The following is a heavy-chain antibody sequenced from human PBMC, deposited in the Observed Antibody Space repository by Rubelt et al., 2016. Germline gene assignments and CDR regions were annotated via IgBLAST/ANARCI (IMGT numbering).Heavy chain of an antibody. J-gene: IGHJ3*02. CDR1: GDTLSVFS. CDR3: STSDSSSWYDATDT. V-gene: IGHV1-24*01. Sequence: QVQLVQSGAVLKKPGASVKVSCKVSGDTLSVFSIHWVRQAPGKGLEWMGGFDGEDGETVYAHNFQCRLIMTEGTSTDTALMELSRLTSADTAVYYCSTSDSSSWYDATDTWGQGTMVTVSS. CDR2: FDGEDGET. D-gene: IGHD6-13*01.